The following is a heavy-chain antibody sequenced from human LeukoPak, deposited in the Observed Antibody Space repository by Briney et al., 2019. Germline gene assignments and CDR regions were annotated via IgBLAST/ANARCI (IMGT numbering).Heavy chain of an antibody. D-gene: IGHD3-16*01. Sequence: SETLSLTCAVYGGSFSGCYWSWIRQPPGKGLEWIGEINHSGSTNYNPSLKSRVTMSVDTSKNQFSLKLSSVTAADTAVYYCAREGDGNLDYWGQGTLVTVSS. J-gene: IGHJ4*02. CDR2: INHSGST. CDR3: AREGDGNLDY. CDR1: GGSFSGCY. V-gene: IGHV4-34*01.